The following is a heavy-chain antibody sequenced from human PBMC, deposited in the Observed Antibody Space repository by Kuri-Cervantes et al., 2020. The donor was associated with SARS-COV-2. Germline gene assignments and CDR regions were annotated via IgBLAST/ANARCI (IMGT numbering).Heavy chain of an antibody. CDR3: ARRVAAAGYYYYYGMDV. V-gene: IGHV1-18*04. J-gene: IGHJ6*02. Sequence: ASVKVSCKASGYTFTSYGISWVRQAPGQGLEWMGWISAYNGNTNYAQKLQGRVTMTTDTSTSTAYMELRSLRSDDTAVYYCARRVAAAGYYYYYGMDVWGQGTTVTVSS. CDR1: GYTFTSYG. CDR2: ISAYNGNT. D-gene: IGHD6-13*01.